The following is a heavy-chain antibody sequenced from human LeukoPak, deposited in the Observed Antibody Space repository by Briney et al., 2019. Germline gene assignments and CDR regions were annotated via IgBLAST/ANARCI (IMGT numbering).Heavy chain of an antibody. CDR1: GFTFSSYW. V-gene: IGHV3-7*01. D-gene: IGHD2-2*01. CDR3: ERDGLYCSSTSCYGRY. CDR2: IKQDGSEK. Sequence: GGSLRLSCAASGFTFSSYWMSWVRQAPGKGLEWVANIKQDGSEKYCVDSVKGRFTISRDNAKNSLYLQMNSLRAEDTAVYYCERDGLYCSSTSCYGRYWGQGTLVTVSS. J-gene: IGHJ4*02.